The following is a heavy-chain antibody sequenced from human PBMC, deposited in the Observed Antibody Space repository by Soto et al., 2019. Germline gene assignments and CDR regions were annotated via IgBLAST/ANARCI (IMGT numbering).Heavy chain of an antibody. CDR3: ARDPFPNCSGGSCPNYYYYYGMDV. CDR2: IYYSGST. J-gene: IGHJ6*02. D-gene: IGHD2-15*01. V-gene: IGHV4-31*03. CDR1: GGSISSGGYS. Sequence: QVQLQESGPGLVKPSQTLSLTCTVSGGSISSGGYSWSWIRQHPGKGLEWIGYIYYSGSTYYNPSLKSRVTISVDTSKNQFSLKLSSVTAADTAVYYCARDPFPNCSGGSCPNYYYYYGMDVWGQGTTVTVSS.